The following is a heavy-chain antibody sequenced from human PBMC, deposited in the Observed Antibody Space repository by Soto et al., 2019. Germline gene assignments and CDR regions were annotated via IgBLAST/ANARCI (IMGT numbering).Heavy chain of an antibody. CDR3: AFGGYYYYYGMDV. Sequence: SETLSLTCAVYGGSFSGYYWSWIRQPPGKGLEWIGEINHSGSTNYNPSLKSRVTISVDTSKNQFSLKLSSVTAADTAVYYCAFGGYYYYYGMDVWGPGTRSPSP. CDR1: GGSFSGYY. CDR2: INHSGST. J-gene: IGHJ6*02. V-gene: IGHV4-34*01. D-gene: IGHD3-10*01.